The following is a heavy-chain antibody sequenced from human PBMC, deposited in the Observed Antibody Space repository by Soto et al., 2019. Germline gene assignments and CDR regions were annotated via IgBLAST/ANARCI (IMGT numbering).Heavy chain of an antibody. D-gene: IGHD6-13*01. Sequence: QVQLQESGPGLVKPSETLSLTCIVSGASISSRSSYWGWIRQPPGKGLEWVGTFYSGSTYNNPALKSLVPRSVDTSKNQFSLKLSSVAAEDTAIYYCATTRGIAVGGSFDHWGQGTLVTVSS. CDR3: ATTRGIAVGGSFDH. CDR1: GASISSRSSY. CDR2: FYSGST. J-gene: IGHJ5*02. V-gene: IGHV4-39*01.